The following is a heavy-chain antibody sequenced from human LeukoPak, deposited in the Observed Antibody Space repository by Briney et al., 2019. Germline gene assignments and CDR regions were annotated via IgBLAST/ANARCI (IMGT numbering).Heavy chain of an antibody. J-gene: IGHJ4*02. CDR2: IYYSGST. Sequence: SETPSLTCAVYGGSFSGYYWSWIRQPPGKGLEWIGGIYYSGSTKYNPSLKSRVTISVDTSKNQFSLKLSSVTAADTAVYYCARRSYNYYDSSGYSYYFDYWVQGTLVTVSS. V-gene: IGHV4-34*01. CDR3: ARRSYNYYDSSGYSYYFDY. D-gene: IGHD3-22*01. CDR1: GGSFSGYY.